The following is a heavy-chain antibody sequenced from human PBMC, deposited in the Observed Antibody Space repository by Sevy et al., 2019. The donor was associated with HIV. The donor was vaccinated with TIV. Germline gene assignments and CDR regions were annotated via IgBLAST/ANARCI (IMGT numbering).Heavy chain of an antibody. J-gene: IGHJ4*01. V-gene: IGHV3-30*04. D-gene: IGHD1-7*01. CDR1: GFTFSSYA. CDR2: ISYDGSNK. CDR3: ARGTENFDY. Sequence: GGSLRLSCAASGFTFSSYAMHWVRQAPGKGLGWVAVISYDGSNKYYADSVKGRFTISRDNSKNTLYMQMNSLRAGDTAVYYCARGTENFDYWGHLTLVTVSS.